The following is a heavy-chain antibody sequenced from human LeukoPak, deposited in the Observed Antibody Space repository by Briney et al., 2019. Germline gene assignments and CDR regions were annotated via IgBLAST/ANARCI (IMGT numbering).Heavy chain of an antibody. Sequence: GGSLRLSCAASGFTFDDYAMHWVRQAPGKGLEWVSGISWNSGSIGYADSVKGRFTISRDNAKNSLYLQMNSLRAEDTALYYCAKGATVTTSNFDYWGQGTLVTVSS. CDR2: ISWNSGSI. CDR1: GFTFDDYA. D-gene: IGHD4-17*01. J-gene: IGHJ4*02. V-gene: IGHV3-9*01. CDR3: AKGATVTTSNFDY.